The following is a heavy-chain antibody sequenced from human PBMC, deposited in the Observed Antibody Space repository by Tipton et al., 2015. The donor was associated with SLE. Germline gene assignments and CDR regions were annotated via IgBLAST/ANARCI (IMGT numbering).Heavy chain of an antibody. Sequence: TLSLTCTVSGDSISTYYWSWIRQSPGKGLEWIGYIYHSGGTKYNPSLKSRVTISVDMSKKQVSLTLSSVTAADTAVYYCARVAPTEVFDYWGQGTLVTVSS. V-gene: IGHV4-59*12. D-gene: IGHD1-1*01. J-gene: IGHJ4*02. CDR3: ARVAPTEVFDY. CDR1: GDSISTYY. CDR2: IYHSGGT.